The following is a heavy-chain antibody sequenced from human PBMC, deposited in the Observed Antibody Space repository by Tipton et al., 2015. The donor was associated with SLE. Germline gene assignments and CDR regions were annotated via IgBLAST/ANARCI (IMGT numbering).Heavy chain of an antibody. V-gene: IGHV4-39*07. CDR3: ARDTLGEDGVDF. Sequence: TLSLTCTVSGDSVSTTSSYWGWIRQPPGKGLEWIGSIYYTGVTYYNPSLKSRVTISLEQSKNQLSLRLSSVTAADTAVYYCARDTLGEDGVDFWGQGTLVTVSS. CDR1: GDSVSTTSSY. CDR2: IYYTGVT. J-gene: IGHJ4*02. D-gene: IGHD3-16*01.